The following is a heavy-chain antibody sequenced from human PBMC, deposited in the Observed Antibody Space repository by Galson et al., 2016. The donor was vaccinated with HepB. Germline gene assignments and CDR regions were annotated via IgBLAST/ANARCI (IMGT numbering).Heavy chain of an antibody. CDR2: IKQDGSGK. V-gene: IGHV3-7*03. CDR1: GFTFSSYW. CDR3: ARGGYYWAY. Sequence: SLRLSCAASGFTFSSYWMSWVRQAPGKGLEWVANIKQDGSGKYYLDSVKGRFTISRDNAENSLYLQMNSLRAEDTAVYYCARGGYYWAYWGQGTLVTVSS. J-gene: IGHJ4*02. D-gene: IGHD6-25*01.